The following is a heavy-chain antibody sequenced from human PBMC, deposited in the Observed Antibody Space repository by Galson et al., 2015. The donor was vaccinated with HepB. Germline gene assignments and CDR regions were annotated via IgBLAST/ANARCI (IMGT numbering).Heavy chain of an antibody. CDR3: ARGRSFGSGNYHTFDF. Sequence: SLRLSCAASGFTFSSFCMSWVRQAPGKGLEWVANIRQVGGEIFYVDSVKGRCTISRDNAKNTVYLQMDSLRAEDTAVYYCARGRSFGSGNYHTFDFWGQGALVTVSS. CDR2: IRQVGGEI. V-gene: IGHV3-7*01. J-gene: IGHJ4*02. CDR1: GFTFSSFC. D-gene: IGHD3-10*01.